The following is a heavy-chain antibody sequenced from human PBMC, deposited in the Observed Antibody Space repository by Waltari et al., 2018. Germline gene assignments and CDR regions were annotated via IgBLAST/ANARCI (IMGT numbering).Heavy chain of an antibody. CDR1: GFTFSSYA. CDR2: ISGRGGST. D-gene: IGHD6-19*01. J-gene: IGHJ4*02. Sequence: EVQLLESGGGLVQPGGSLRLSCAASGFTFSSYAMSWVRQAPGKGLEWVSAISGRGGSTYYADSVKGRFTISRDNSKNTLYLQMNSLRAEDTAVYYCAKVRKQWLVLFDYWGQGTLVTVSS. V-gene: IGHV3-23*01. CDR3: AKVRKQWLVLFDY.